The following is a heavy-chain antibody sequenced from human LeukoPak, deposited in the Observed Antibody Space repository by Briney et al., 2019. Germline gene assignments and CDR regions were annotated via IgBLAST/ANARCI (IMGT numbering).Heavy chain of an antibody. CDR1: GFTFSHYE. Sequence: GGSLRLSCEASGFTFSHYEMNWVRQAPGKGLEWVSYISSSGYTIYYADSVKGRFTISRDNAKNSLYLQMNSLRAEDTAVYYCAREDCSSTSCYDPSVSDYWGQGTLVTVSS. CDR3: AREDCSSTSCYDPSVSDY. V-gene: IGHV3-48*03. CDR2: ISSSGYTI. D-gene: IGHD2-2*01. J-gene: IGHJ4*02.